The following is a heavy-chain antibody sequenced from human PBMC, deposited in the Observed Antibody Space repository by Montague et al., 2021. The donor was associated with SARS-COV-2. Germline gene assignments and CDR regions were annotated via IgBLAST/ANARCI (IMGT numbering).Heavy chain of an antibody. CDR3: ARISAWYSSGWSAFDY. CDR2: IDWDDDK. J-gene: IGHJ4*02. V-gene: IGHV2-70*01. CDR1: RFSLSTSGMC. Sequence: ALVKPTQTLTLTCTFSRFSLSTSGMCVSWIRQPPGKALEWLALIDWDDDKYYSTSLKTRLTISKDTSKNQVVLTMTNMDPVDTATYYCARISAWYSSGWSAFDYWGQGTLVTVSS. D-gene: IGHD6-19*01.